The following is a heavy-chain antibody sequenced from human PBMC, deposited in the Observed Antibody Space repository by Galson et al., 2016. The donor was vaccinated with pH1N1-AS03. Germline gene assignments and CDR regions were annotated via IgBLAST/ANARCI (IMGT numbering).Heavy chain of an antibody. CDR3: AKERNRIIDS. Sequence: SLRLSCAASGFTFHDYTMHWVRQVPGKGLEWVSLFSRDGVTTFYADSVKGRFAISRDNSQNSLYLQMNSLRIEDTAFYYCAKERNRIIDSWGQGTLVTVSS. V-gene: IGHV3-43*01. CDR1: GFTFHDYT. CDR2: FSRDGVTT. J-gene: IGHJ4*02. D-gene: IGHD2-15*01.